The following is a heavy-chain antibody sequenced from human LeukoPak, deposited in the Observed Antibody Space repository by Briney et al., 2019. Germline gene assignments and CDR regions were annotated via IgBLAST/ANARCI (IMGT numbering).Heavy chain of an antibody. V-gene: IGHV3-53*01. CDR3: AGDKTTGGWYEFDY. CDR1: GFTVSSNY. CDR2: ISNDGDT. D-gene: IGHD6-19*01. Sequence: GGSLRLSCAASGFTVSSNYMSWVPQGPGKGLECVSAISNDGDTYYADSVKGRFTISRDTSKNTVSLQMNSLRAEDTAVYYCAGDKTTGGWYEFDYWGQGTLVTVSS. J-gene: IGHJ4*02.